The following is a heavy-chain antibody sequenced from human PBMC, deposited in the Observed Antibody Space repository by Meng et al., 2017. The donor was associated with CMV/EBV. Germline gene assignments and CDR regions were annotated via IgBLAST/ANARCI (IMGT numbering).Heavy chain of an antibody. J-gene: IGHJ4*02. CDR3: ARGGYYYDSSGYLKG. Sequence: GGSLRLSCAASGFTFSSYWMHWVRQAPGKGLVWVSRINSDGSSTNYADSVKGRFTISRDNAKNTLYLQMNSLRAEDTAVYYCARGGYYYDSSGYLKGWGQGTLVTVSS. V-gene: IGHV3-74*01. CDR1: GFTFSSYW. CDR2: INSDGSST. D-gene: IGHD3-22*01.